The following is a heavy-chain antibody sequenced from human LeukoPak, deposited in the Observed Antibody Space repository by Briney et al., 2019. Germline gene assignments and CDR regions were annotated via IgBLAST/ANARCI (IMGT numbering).Heavy chain of an antibody. J-gene: IGHJ6*03. CDR3: AKGGGYEAQYYYYYFYV. D-gene: IGHD5-12*01. CDR1: GFTFSSYG. V-gene: IGHV3-30*02. CDR2: IWYDGSKK. Sequence: PGRSLRLSCAASGFTFSSYGMHWVRQAPGKGLEWVAFIWYDGSKKYYADSVKGRFTISRDNSKNTLYLQMKSLRAEDTAVYYCAKGGGYEAQYYYYYFYVWGKGTTVTISS.